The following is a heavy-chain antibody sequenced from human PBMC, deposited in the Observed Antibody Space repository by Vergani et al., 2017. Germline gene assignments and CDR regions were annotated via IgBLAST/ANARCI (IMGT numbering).Heavy chain of an antibody. J-gene: IGHJ5*02. Sequence: QVQLVQSGAEVKQPGSSVPVSCKASGGTFSSSAISWVRQAPGQGLEWMGGIIPILGTANYAQKFQGRVTITADESTSTAYMELSSLRSEDTAVYYCARPPYSGSYWYWFDPWGQGTLVTVSS. D-gene: IGHD1-26*01. CDR1: GGTFSSSA. CDR3: ARPPYSGSYWYWFDP. CDR2: IIPILGTA. V-gene: IGHV1-69*01.